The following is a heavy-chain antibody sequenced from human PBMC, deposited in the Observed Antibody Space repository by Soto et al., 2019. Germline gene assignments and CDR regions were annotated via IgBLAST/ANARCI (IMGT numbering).Heavy chain of an antibody. CDR1: GGTFSSYA. Sequence: SVKVSCKASGGTFSSYAISWVRQAPGQGLEWMGGIIPLFGTANYAQKFQGRVTITADESTSTAYMELSSLRSEDTAVYYCARAWEWLPLNRGYYYYGMDVWGQGTTVTVSS. J-gene: IGHJ6*02. CDR2: IIPLFGTA. V-gene: IGHV1-69*13. CDR3: ARAWEWLPLNRGYYYYGMDV. D-gene: IGHD5-12*01.